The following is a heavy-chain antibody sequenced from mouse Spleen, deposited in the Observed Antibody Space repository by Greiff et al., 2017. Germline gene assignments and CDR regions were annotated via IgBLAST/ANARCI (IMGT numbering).Heavy chain of an antibody. CDR1: GFSLTSYG. Sequence: VQLQESGPGLVAPSQSLSITCTVSGFSLTSYGVHWVRQPPGKGLEWLGVIWAGGSTNYNSALMSRLSISKDNSKSQVFLKMNSLQTDDTAMYYCARALYDADWYFGVWGAGTTVTVSS. D-gene: IGHD2-1*01. CDR2: IWAGGST. J-gene: IGHJ1*01. CDR3: ARALYDADWYFGV. V-gene: IGHV2-9*02.